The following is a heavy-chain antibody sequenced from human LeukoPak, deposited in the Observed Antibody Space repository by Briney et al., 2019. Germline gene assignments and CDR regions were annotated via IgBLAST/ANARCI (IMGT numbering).Heavy chain of an antibody. CDR3: ARYSGSSFYAFDI. Sequence: ASVKVSCKASGYTFTGYYMHWVRQAPGQGLEWMGWINPNSGGTNYAQKFQGRVTMTRDASISTAYMELSRLRSDDTAVYYCARYSGSSFYAFDIWGQGTMVTVSS. CDR1: GYTFTGYY. J-gene: IGHJ3*02. V-gene: IGHV1-2*02. D-gene: IGHD1-26*01. CDR2: INPNSGGT.